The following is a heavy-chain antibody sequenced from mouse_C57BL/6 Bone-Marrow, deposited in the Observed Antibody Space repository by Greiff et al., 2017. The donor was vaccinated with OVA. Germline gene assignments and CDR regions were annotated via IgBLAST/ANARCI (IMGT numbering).Heavy chain of an antibody. CDR1: GYTFTSYG. CDR2: IYPRSGNT. V-gene: IGHV1-81*01. D-gene: IGHD1-1*02. J-gene: IGHJ2*01. Sequence: QVHVKQSGAELARPGASVKLSCKASGYTFTSYGISWVKQRTGQGLEWIGEIYPRSGNTYYNEKFKGKATLTADKSSSTAYMELRSLTSEDSAVYFCARGGGSYAYWGQGTTLTVSS. CDR3: ARGGGSYAY.